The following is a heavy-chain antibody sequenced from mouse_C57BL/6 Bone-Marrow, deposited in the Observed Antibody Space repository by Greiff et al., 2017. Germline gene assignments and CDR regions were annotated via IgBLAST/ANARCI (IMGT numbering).Heavy chain of an antibody. D-gene: IGHD2-4*01. Sequence: QVQLQQPGAELVMPGASVKLSCKASGYTFTSYWMHWVKQRPGQGLEWIGEIDPSDSYTNYNQKFKGKSTLTVDKSSSTAYMQLSSLTSEDSAVYYCARERILEFRREDGLHNWGQGTTLTVSS. CDR2: IDPSDSYT. V-gene: IGHV1-69*01. CDR3: ARERILEFRREDGLHN. CDR1: GYTFTSYW. J-gene: IGHJ2*01.